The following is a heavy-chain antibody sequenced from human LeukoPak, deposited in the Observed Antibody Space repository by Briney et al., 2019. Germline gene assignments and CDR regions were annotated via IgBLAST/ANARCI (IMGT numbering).Heavy chain of an antibody. Sequence: SETLSLTCTVSGGSISSYYWSWIRQPPGKGLEWIGYVYYSGSTNYNPSLKSRVTISVDTSKNQFSLKLTSVTAADTAGYYCARGDSGSFSQFDCWGQGTLVTVSS. CDR3: ARGDSGSFSQFDC. J-gene: IGHJ4*02. V-gene: IGHV4-59*01. CDR1: GGSISSYY. CDR2: VYYSGST. D-gene: IGHD1-26*01.